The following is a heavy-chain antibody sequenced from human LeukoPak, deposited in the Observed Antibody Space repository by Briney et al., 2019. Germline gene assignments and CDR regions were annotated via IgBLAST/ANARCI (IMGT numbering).Heavy chain of an antibody. CDR1: GFTFSSYE. J-gene: IGHJ6*03. V-gene: IGHV3-48*03. CDR3: AREAYYDFWAGGYYYYYMDV. D-gene: IGHD3-3*01. Sequence: GGSLRLSCAASGFTFSSYEMNWVRQAPGKGLEWVSYISSSGSTIYYADSVKGRFTISRDNAKNSLYLQMNSLRTEDTAVYYCAREAYYDFWAGGYYYYYMDVWGKGTTVTVSS. CDR2: ISSSGSTI.